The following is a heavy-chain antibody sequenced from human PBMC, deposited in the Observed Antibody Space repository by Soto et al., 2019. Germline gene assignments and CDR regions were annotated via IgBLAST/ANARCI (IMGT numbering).Heavy chain of an antibody. Sequence: GGSLRLSCAASGFTVSSYGMHWVRQATGKRLEWVSAIGTAGDTYYPGSVKGRFTISRENAKNSLYLQMNSLRAGDTAVYYCARVAPGGGSSYYYYYMDVWGKGTTVTVSS. V-gene: IGHV3-13*01. D-gene: IGHD2-15*01. CDR3: ARVAPGGGSSYYYYYMDV. CDR2: IGTAGDT. CDR1: GFTVSSYG. J-gene: IGHJ6*03.